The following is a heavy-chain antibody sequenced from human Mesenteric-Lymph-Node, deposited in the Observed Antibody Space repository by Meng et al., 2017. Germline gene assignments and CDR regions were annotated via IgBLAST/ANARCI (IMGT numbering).Heavy chain of an antibody. Sequence: VQLQASGPGLVKPSQTLSLTCTVSGGSISSGGYYWSWIRQHPGKGLEWIGYIYYSGSTYYNPSLKSRVTISVDTSKNQFSLKLSSVTAADTAVYYCARDRTTGRYFDYWGQGTLVTVSS. D-gene: IGHD4-11*01. CDR1: GGSISSGGYY. J-gene: IGHJ4*02. CDR2: IYYSGST. CDR3: ARDRTTGRYFDY. V-gene: IGHV4-30-4*01.